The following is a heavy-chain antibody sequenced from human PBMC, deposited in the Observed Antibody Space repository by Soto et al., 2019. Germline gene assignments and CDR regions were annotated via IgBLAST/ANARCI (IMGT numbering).Heavy chain of an antibody. Sequence: EVQLLESGGDLVQPGGSLRLSCAASGFTFSSYAMNWVRQAPGKGLEWVSAISGSGGNTFYADSVKGRFTISRDNPKNTLFLQMPSLSAEDTAIYYCAMLNSGSYSYHGMDVWGQGTTVTVSS. CDR3: AMLNSGSYSYHGMDV. J-gene: IGHJ6*02. CDR1: GFTFSSYA. D-gene: IGHD1-26*01. V-gene: IGHV3-23*01. CDR2: ISGSGGNT.